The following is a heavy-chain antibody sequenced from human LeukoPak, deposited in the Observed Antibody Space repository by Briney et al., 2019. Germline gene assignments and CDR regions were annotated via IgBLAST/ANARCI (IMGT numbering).Heavy chain of an antibody. J-gene: IGHJ4*02. CDR2: IASGFQT. V-gene: IGHV3-13*01. CDR3: VREARGYHYTYFDY. CDR1: GFTLGSHD. D-gene: IGHD5-18*01. Sequence: PGGSLRLSCTASGFTLGSHDMHWVRQTTGEGLEWVAAIASGFQTFYAGSVKGRITVSREDAKNSLYLQMNSLRAGDTAVYYCVREARGYHYTYFDYWGQGTLVTVSS.